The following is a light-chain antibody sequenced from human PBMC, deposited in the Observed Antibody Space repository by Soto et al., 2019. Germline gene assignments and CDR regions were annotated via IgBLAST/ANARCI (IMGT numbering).Light chain of an antibody. Sequence: RLKQSPCSVSATVGDRVNITCRASQGVSSGLAWYQQKPLKAPKLLIYDASSLKSEVPSRFSGSGSGTDFTLTISSLEPEDFAVYYCQQPTNRPLTFGGLTMV. CDR3: QQPTNRPLT. CDR1: QGVSSG. CDR2: DAS. J-gene: IGKJ4*01. V-gene: IGKV1-13*02.